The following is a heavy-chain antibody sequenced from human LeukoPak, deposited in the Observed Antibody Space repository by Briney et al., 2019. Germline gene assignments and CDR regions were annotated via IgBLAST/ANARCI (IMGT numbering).Heavy chain of an antibody. CDR2: ISTYNGHT. Sequence: ASVKVSCKASGYTFTNYGINWVRQAPGQGLEWMGWISTYNGHTNYGQKLQGRVTMTTDTSTSTAYMELRSLRSDDTAVYYCARDHAAGWELPLNWFDPWGQGTLVTVSS. CDR3: ARDHAAGWELPLNWFDP. V-gene: IGHV1-18*01. J-gene: IGHJ5*02. D-gene: IGHD4-23*01. CDR1: GYTFTNYG.